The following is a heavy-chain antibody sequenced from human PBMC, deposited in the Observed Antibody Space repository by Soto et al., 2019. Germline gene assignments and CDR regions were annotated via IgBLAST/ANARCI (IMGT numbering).Heavy chain of an antibody. V-gene: IGHV3-7*03. CDR2: IKPDGSAT. J-gene: IGHJ4*02. CDR3: FGGNGGPQ. CDR1: GFTFGDYA. D-gene: IGHD3-16*01. Sequence: GGSLRLSCPASGFTFGDYAMSWVRQAPGKGLEWVANIKPDGSATNYVDSVKGRFTISRDNVRNSVSLQMNSLRVEDTAVYFCFGGNGGPQWGQGTLVTVS.